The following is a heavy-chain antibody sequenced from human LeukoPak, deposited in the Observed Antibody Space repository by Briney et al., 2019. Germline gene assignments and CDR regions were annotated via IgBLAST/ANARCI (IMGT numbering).Heavy chain of an antibody. CDR3: ARYHCSSTSCYSEVSFDY. J-gene: IGHJ4*02. D-gene: IGHD2-2*01. V-gene: IGHV3-30*02. CDR2: IRYDGSNK. Sequence: GGSLRLSCAASGFTFSTYGMHWVRQAPGKGLEWVAFIRYDGSNKYYADSVKGRFTISRDNYKSTLYLPMNSQKAEDTAVYYCARYHCSSTSCYSEVSFDYWGQGTLVTVSS. CDR1: GFTFSTYG.